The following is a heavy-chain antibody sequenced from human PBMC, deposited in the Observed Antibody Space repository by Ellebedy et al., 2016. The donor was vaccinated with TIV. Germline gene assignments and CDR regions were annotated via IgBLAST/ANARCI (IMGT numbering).Heavy chain of an antibody. D-gene: IGHD5-12*01. CDR3: ARDDDPNSGYDPYYYFDL. CDR2: IYTDGSST. J-gene: IGHJ2*01. CDR1: GFTFSRYW. Sequence: PGGSLRLSCAASGFTFSRYWMHWVRQAPGKGLEWVSRIYTDGSSTNYADSVKGRFTISRDNAKNTLYLQMNRLRAEDTAVYYCARDDDPNSGYDPYYYFDLWGRGTLVTVSS. V-gene: IGHV3-74*01.